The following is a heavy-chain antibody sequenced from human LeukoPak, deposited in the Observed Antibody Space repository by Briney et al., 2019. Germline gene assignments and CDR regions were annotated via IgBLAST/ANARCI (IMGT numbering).Heavy chain of an antibody. V-gene: IGHV4-59*01. CDR2: IYYSGST. CDR3: ARVGKGSYYYMDV. Sequence: ASETLSLTCTVSGGSISSYYWSWIRQPPWKGLEWIGYIYYSGSTNYNPSLKSRVTISVDTSKNQFPLKLTSVTAADTAVYYCARVGKGSYYYMDVWGKGTTVTVSS. CDR1: GGSISSYY. D-gene: IGHD3-10*01. J-gene: IGHJ6*03.